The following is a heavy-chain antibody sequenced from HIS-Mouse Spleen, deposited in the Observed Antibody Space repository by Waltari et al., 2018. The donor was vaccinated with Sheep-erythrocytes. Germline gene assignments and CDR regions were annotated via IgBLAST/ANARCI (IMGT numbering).Heavy chain of an antibody. CDR2: ISYDGSNK. V-gene: IGHV3-30*18. CDR1: GFTFSSYG. Sequence: LSCAASGFTFSSYGMHWVRQAPGKGLEWVAVISYDGSNKYYADSVKGRFTISRDNSKNTLYLQMNSLRAEDTAVYYCAKDRRGFWDYWGQGTLVTVSS. CDR3: AKDRRGFWDY. J-gene: IGHJ4*02. D-gene: IGHD3-10*01.